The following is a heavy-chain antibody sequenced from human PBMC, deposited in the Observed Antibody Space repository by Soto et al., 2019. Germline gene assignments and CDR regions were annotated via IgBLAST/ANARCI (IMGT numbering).Heavy chain of an antibody. D-gene: IGHD2-15*01. Sequence: SETLSLTCTVSGGSISSYYWSWIRQPPGKGLEWIGYIYYSGSTNYNPSLKSRVTISVDTSKNQFSLKLSSVTAADTAVYYCARTVALRCRGGICLVFKFYFDSWGQGTLVTV. CDR1: GGSISSYY. CDR3: ARTVALRCRGGICLVFKFYFDS. V-gene: IGHV4-59*12. J-gene: IGHJ4*02. CDR2: IYYSGST.